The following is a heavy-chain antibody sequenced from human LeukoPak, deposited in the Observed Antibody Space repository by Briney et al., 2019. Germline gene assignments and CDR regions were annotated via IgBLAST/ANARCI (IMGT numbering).Heavy chain of an antibody. CDR2: ISYDGSNK. J-gene: IGHJ4*02. Sequence: SGGSLRLSCAASGFTFSSYAMHWVRQAPGKGLEWVAVISYDGSNKYYADSVKGRFTISRENAKNSLYLQTNSLRAEDTAVYYCADLLGNWGQGTLVTVSS. CDR3: ADLLGN. CDR1: GFTFSSYA. V-gene: IGHV3-30*14.